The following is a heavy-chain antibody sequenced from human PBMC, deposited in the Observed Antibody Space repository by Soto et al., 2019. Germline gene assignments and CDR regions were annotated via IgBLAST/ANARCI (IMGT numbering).Heavy chain of an antibody. J-gene: IGHJ4*02. V-gene: IGHV3-23*01. CDR2: ISSSGDGT. CDR3: AQGFDILPGHYRDYYFDY. CDR1: GFTFSNYA. D-gene: IGHD3-9*01. Sequence: GGSLRLSCVVSGFTFSNYAMIWVRQAPGKGLEWVSSISSSGDGTYYADSVLGRFTISRDNSKKTLYLQMNRLRAEDTAVYYCAQGFDILPGHYRDYYFDYFGEGTLVTVSS.